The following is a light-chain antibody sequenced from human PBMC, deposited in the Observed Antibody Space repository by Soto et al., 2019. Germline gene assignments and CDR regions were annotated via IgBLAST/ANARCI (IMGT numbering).Light chain of an antibody. CDR2: AVS. J-gene: IGLJ2*01. Sequence: QSVLTQPASVSGSPGQSITISCTGTSSDVGGYNHVSWYQHSPGKAPKLILFAVSDRPSGVSHRFSGSKSGNTASLTISGLQAEDEADYYCCSYTSLTTVVFGGGTKVTVL. V-gene: IGLV2-14*01. CDR1: SSDVGGYNH. CDR3: CSYTSLTTVV.